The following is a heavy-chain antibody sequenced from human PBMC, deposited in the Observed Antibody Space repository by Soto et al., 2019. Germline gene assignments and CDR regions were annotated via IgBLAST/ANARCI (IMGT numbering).Heavy chain of an antibody. CDR1: GFTFSSYA. Sequence: GGSLRLSCATSGFTFSSYAMSWVRQAPGKGLEWVSAISGSGGSTYYADSVKGRFTISRDNSKNTLYLQMNSLRAEDTAVYYCANKRIPNRDDFDYWGQGTLVTVSS. D-gene: IGHD2-15*01. CDR3: ANKRIPNRDDFDY. J-gene: IGHJ4*02. CDR2: ISGSGGST. V-gene: IGHV3-23*01.